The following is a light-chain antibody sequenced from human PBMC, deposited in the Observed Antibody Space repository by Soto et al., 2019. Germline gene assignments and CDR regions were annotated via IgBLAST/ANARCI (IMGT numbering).Light chain of an antibody. Sequence: QSALTQPRSVSGSPRQSVTISCTGTSSDVGGYNSVSWYQQYPGTAPQLLIYHVTKRPSGVPDRFSGSKSGNTASLTISGLQAEDEADYYCSSYSGGLTMVFGGGTQLTVL. J-gene: IGLJ3*02. V-gene: IGLV2-11*01. CDR3: SSYSGGLTMV. CDR2: HVT. CDR1: SSDVGGYNS.